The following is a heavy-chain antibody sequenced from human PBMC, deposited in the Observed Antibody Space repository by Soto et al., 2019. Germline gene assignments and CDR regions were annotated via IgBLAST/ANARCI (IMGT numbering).Heavy chain of an antibody. CDR3: ARESEDLTSNFDY. V-gene: IGHV3-23*01. J-gene: IGHJ4*02. Sequence: PGGSLRLSCAASGITFRNYAMSWVRQAPGKGLEWVSSISGSGGSTYYADSVKGRFTISRDNSKNTLYLEMNSLRAEDTAVYYCARESEDLTSNFDYWGQGTLVTVSS. CDR2: ISGSGGST. CDR1: GITFRNYA.